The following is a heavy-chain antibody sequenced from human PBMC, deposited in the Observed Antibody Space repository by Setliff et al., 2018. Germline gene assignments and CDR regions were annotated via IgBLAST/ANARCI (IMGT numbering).Heavy chain of an antibody. CDR3: ARDPNGDYVGAFDP. Sequence: PGGSLRLSCAASGFTFSHYGIHWVRQAPGRGLEWVAVIWSTTNEEYYADSVKGRFTISRDNSRNTLYLQMNSLRAEDTASYYCARDPNGDYVGAFDPWGQGILVTVSS. D-gene: IGHD4-17*01. J-gene: IGHJ5*02. CDR2: IWSTTNEE. CDR1: GFTFSHYG. V-gene: IGHV3-33*08.